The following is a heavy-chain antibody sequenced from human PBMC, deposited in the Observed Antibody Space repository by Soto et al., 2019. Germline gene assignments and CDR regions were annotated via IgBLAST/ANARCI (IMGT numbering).Heavy chain of an antibody. J-gene: IGHJ3*02. D-gene: IGHD3-22*01. CDR1: GFSLSTSGVG. CDR3: AHRLVSSGYDAFDI. V-gene: IGHV2-5*02. CDR2: SYCDDDK. Sequence: QITLKESGPTLVKPTQTLTLTCTFSGFSLSTSGVGVGWIRQPPGKALDWLALSYCDDDKRYSPSLKSRLTITKDTSKNQVVLTMTNMDPVDTATYYCAHRLVSSGYDAFDIWGQGTMVTVSS.